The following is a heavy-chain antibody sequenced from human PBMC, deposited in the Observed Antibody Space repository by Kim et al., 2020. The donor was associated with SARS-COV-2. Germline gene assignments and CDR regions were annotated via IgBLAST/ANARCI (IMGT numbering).Heavy chain of an antibody. Sequence: ASVKVSCKASGYTFTGYYMHWVRQAPGQGLEWMGRINPNNGGTNYAQKFQGRVTMTRDTSISTAYMELSRLRSDDTAVYYCARDSVVYGDYSQFDYWGQGTLVTVSS. CDR2: INPNNGGT. CDR3: ARDSVVYGDYSQFDY. D-gene: IGHD4-17*01. CDR1: GYTFTGYY. J-gene: IGHJ4*02. V-gene: IGHV1-2*06.